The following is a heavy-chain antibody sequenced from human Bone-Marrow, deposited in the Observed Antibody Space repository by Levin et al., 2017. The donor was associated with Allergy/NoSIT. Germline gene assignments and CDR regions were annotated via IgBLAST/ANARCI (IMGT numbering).Heavy chain of an antibody. CDR1: DGSFNDYY. CDR2: VFHSGNT. D-gene: IGHD7-27*01. Sequence: SETLSLTCSVSDGSFNDYYWGWLRQPPGKGLEWIGSVFHSGNTNSNPSLKSRVTISVDTSKNQFSLKMTSVTAAATAVYYCARDLGIMQGFFDLWGRGSLVTVSS. CDR3: ARDLGIMQGFFDL. V-gene: IGHV4-59*01. J-gene: IGHJ2*01.